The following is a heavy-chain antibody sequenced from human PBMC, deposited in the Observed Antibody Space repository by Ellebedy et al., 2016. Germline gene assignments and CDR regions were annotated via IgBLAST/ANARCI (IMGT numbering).Heavy chain of an antibody. CDR3: ATTWGVYGSGTMDY. CDR1: GGTFSSYG. V-gene: IGHV1-8*01. CDR2: MNPNSGNT. Sequence: ASVKVSCKASGGTFSSYGFSWVRQATGQGLEWMAWMNPNSGNTGYAQKFQGRVTMTRNTSISTAYMELSSLRSEDTAVYYCATTWGVYGSGTMDYWGQGTLVTVSS. J-gene: IGHJ4*02. D-gene: IGHD3-10*01.